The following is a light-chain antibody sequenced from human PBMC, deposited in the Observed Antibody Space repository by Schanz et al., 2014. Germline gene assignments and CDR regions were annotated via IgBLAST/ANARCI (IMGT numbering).Light chain of an antibody. V-gene: IGKV3-11*01. J-gene: IGKJ4*01. CDR3: QQRINWPPFT. CDR1: QSISSY. CDR2: DTS. Sequence: DIVLTQSPATLSLSPGERATLSCRASQSISSYLAWYQQKPGQAPRLLIYDTSNRAPGIPARFSGSGSGTDFTLTISGLEPEDFAVYYCQQRINWPPFTFGGGTKAEI.